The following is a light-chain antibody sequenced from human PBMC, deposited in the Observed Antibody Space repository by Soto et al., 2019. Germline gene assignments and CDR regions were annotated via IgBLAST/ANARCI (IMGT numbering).Light chain of an antibody. J-gene: IGKJ5*01. Sequence: DIQMTHSPSSXSXXXXXXVXXXXRASQDIGDWLIWYQQKPGKAPKVLIYAATNLQSGAPSRFSGSASGTDFTLTISNLQPEDFATYYCQQGKSFPITFGQGTRLEIK. CDR2: AAT. CDR3: QQGKSFPIT. V-gene: IGKV1-12*01. CDR1: QDIGDW.